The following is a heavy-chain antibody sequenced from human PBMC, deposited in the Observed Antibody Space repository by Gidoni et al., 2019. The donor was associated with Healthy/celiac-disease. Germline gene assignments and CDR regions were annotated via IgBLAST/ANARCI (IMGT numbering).Heavy chain of an antibody. J-gene: IGHJ6*02. V-gene: IGHV3-30-3*01. CDR2: ISYDGSNK. Sequence: QVQLVESGGGVVQPGRSLRLSCAASGFPFSSYAMHWFRQAPGKGLGWVAVISYDGSNKYYADSVKGRFTISRDNSKNTLYLQMNSLRAEDTAVYYCARARKPSRGYSYGQGLSYGMDVWGQGTTVTVSS. CDR1: GFPFSSYA. D-gene: IGHD5-18*01. CDR3: ARARKPSRGYSYGQGLSYGMDV.